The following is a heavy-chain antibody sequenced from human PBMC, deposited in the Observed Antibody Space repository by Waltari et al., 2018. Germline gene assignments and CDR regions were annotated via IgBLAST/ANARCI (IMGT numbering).Heavy chain of an antibody. Sequence: QVQVVASGGGVVQPGRSLRLSCAASGFRFRNYAMHWVRRAPGKGLEWVAIIWFDGSNKYYADPVKGRFTISRDNSKDTLYLQMNNLRVEDTAVYYCARAGPITSQYYFYMDIWGRGTTVTVSS. CDR2: IWFDGSNK. CDR1: GFRFRNYA. V-gene: IGHV3-33*01. D-gene: IGHD1-20*01. CDR3: ARAGPITSQYYFYMDI. J-gene: IGHJ6*03.